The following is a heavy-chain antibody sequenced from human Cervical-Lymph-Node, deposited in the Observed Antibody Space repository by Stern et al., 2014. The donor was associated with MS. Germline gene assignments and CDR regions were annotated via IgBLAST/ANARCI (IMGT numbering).Heavy chain of an antibody. J-gene: IGHJ4*02. CDR2: ITPLIGTS. V-gene: IGHV1-69*01. CDR1: GCTFSTYT. CDR3: AREGKGRDGYNNPFDY. D-gene: IGHD5-24*01. Sequence: QVQLVESGAEVKKPGSSVKGSCKTSGCTFSTYTINWVRQAPGQGLEWMGGITPLIGTSNYAQKFQGRVTITADESTSTAYVELSGLRSEDTAVYYCAREGKGRDGYNNPFDYWGQGTLVTVSS.